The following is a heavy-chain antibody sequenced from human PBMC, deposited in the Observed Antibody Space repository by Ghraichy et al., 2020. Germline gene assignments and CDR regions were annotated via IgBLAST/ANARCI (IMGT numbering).Heavy chain of an antibody. D-gene: IGHD1-26*01. J-gene: IGHJ4*02. CDR3: ARLVGAPFDY. CDR2: ISSSSSSI. V-gene: IGHV3-48*02. Sequence: GGSLRLSCAASGFTFNSYSMNWVRQAPGKGLEWVAYISSSSSSIFYADSVKGRFTISRDHGKNSLYLQMNSLRDEDTAVYYCARLVGAPFDYWGQGNLVTVSS. CDR1: GFTFNSYS.